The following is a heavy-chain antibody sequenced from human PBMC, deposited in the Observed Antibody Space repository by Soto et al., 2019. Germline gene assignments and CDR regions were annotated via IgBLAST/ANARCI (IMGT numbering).Heavy chain of an antibody. CDR3: AKCLTEYPDHGMDV. Sequence: GGSLRLSCAASGFTFSSYGMHWVRQAPSKGLEWVAVISYDGSNKYYADSVKGRFTISRDNSKNTLYLQMNSLRAEDTAVYYCAKCLTEYPDHGMDVWGQGTTVTVSS. CDR2: ISYDGSNK. J-gene: IGHJ6*02. V-gene: IGHV3-30*18. CDR1: GFTFSSYG.